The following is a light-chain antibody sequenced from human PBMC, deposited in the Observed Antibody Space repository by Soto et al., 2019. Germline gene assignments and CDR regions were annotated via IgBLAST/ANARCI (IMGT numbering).Light chain of an antibody. Sequence: DIQMTQSPSTLSASVGDRVTITCRASQSISSWLAWYQQKPGKAPKLLIYKASSLESGVPSRFSGSGSGTEFTLTISSLQPDDFATYYCQQSNSYSWTFGQGTKV. CDR1: QSISSW. V-gene: IGKV1-5*03. CDR2: KAS. CDR3: QQSNSYSWT. J-gene: IGKJ1*01.